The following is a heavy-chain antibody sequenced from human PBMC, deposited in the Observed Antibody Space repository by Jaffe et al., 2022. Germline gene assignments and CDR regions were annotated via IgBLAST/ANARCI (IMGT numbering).Heavy chain of an antibody. Sequence: QVQLQESGPGLVKPSGTLSLTCAVSGGSISSSNWWSWIRQPPGKGLEWIGEIYHSGSTNYNPSLKSRVTISVDKSKNQFSLKLSSVTAADTAVYYCARIAGGYSSGWVGYFDYWGQGTLVTVSS. CDR2: IYHSGST. V-gene: IGHV4-4*02. J-gene: IGHJ4*02. CDR3: ARIAGGYSSGWVGYFDY. D-gene: IGHD6-19*01. CDR1: GGSISSSNW.